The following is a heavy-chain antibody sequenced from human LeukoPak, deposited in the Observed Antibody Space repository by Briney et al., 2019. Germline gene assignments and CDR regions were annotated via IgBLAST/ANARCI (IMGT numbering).Heavy chain of an antibody. J-gene: IGHJ5*02. D-gene: IGHD3-10*01. Sequence: GRSLRLSCAASGFTFSSYGMHWVRQAPGKGLEWVAVIWYDGSNKYYADSVKGRFTISRDNSKNTLYLQMYSLRAEDTAVYYCARDPSDYYGSGRRRTDNWFDPWGQGTLVTVSS. CDR1: GFTFSSYG. CDR3: ARDPSDYYGSGRRRTDNWFDP. V-gene: IGHV3-33*01. CDR2: IWYDGSNK.